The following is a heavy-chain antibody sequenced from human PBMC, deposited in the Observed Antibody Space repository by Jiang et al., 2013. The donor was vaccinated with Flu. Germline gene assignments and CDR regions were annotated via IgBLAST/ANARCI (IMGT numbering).Heavy chain of an antibody. D-gene: IGHD6-19*01. CDR2: ISSSSSTI. CDR3: ATSSGWYYIDY. CDR1: GFTFSSYS. V-gene: IGHV3-48*01. J-gene: IGHJ4*02. Sequence: QLVESGGGLVQPGGSLRLSCAASGFTFSSYSMNWVRQAPGKGLEWVSYISSSSSTIYYADSVKGRFTISRDNAKNSLYLQMNSLRAEDTAVYYCATSSGWYYIDYWGQGTLVTVSS.